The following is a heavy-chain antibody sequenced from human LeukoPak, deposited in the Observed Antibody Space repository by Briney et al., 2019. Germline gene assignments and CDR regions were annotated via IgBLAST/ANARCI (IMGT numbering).Heavy chain of an antibody. CDR3: AKERRRGSSYGLDAFDF. CDR2: ISGSGGST. J-gene: IGHJ3*01. D-gene: IGHD5-18*01. Sequence: GGSLRLSCAASGFTFSSYAMSWVRQAPGKGLEWVSVISGSGGSTSYADSVRGRFTISRDNSKNTLYVQMNSLRGEDTAVYYCAKERRRGSSYGLDAFDFWGQGTMVTVSS. CDR1: GFTFSSYA. V-gene: IGHV3-23*01.